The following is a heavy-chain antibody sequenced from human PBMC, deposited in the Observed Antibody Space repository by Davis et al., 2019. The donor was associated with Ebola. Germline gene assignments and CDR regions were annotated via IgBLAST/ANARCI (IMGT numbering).Heavy chain of an antibody. D-gene: IGHD6-13*01. Sequence: SETLSLTCTVSGGSISNYYWSWIRQPPGKGLEWIGYIYYSGSTYYNPSLKSRVTISVDTSKNQFSLKLSSVTAADTAVYYCARGTALYSSRWYYFDYWGQGTLVTVSS. V-gene: IGHV4-59*12. J-gene: IGHJ4*02. CDR2: IYYSGST. CDR1: GGSISNYY. CDR3: ARGTALYSSRWYYFDY.